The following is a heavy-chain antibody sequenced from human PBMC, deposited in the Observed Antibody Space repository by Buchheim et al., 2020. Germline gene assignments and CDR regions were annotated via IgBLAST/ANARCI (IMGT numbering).Heavy chain of an antibody. D-gene: IGHD6-19*01. CDR3: ARRERYSSGFDYYYGMDV. V-gene: IGHV4-39*01. Sequence: QLQLQESGPGLVKPSETLSLTCTVSGGSISSSSYYWGWIRQPPGKGLEWIGSIYYSGSTYYNPSLKSRVTISVDTSKTQFSLKLSSVTAADTAVYYCARRERYSSGFDYYYGMDVWGQGTT. J-gene: IGHJ6*02. CDR1: GGSISSSSYY. CDR2: IYYSGST.